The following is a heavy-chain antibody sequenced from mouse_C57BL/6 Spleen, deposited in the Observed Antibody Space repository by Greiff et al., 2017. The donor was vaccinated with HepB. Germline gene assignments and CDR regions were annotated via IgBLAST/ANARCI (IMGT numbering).Heavy chain of an antibody. Sequence: QVQLKQSGAELVKPGASVKLSCKASGYTFTEYTIHWVKQRSGQGLEWIGWFYPGSGSIKYNEKFKDKATLTADKSSSTVYMELSRLTSEDSAVYCYARHEEDYGSSTGYFDVWGTGTTVTVSS. D-gene: IGHD1-1*01. CDR1: GYTFTEYT. V-gene: IGHV1-62-2*01. CDR2: FYPGSGSI. CDR3: ARHEEDYGSSTGYFDV. J-gene: IGHJ1*03.